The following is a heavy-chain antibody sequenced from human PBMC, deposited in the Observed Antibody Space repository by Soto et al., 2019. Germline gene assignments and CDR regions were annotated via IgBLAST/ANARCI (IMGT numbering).Heavy chain of an antibody. CDR2: INPSGGST. CDR1: GYTFTSYY. D-gene: IGHD3-10*01. Sequence: QVQLVQSGAEVKKPGASVKVSCKASGYTFTSYYMHWVRQAPGQGLEWMGIINPSGGSTSYAQKFQGRVTMTRDTSTSTVYMELSSLRSEDTAVYYCARERGARGGYYGMDVWGQGTTVTVSS. CDR3: ARERGARGGYYGMDV. J-gene: IGHJ6*02. V-gene: IGHV1-46*01.